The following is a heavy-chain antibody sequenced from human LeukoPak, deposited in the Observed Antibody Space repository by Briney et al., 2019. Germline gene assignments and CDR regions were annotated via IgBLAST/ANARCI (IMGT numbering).Heavy chain of an antibody. J-gene: IGHJ3*02. CDR3: TTFLSMIGAFDI. D-gene: IGHD3-22*01. Sequence: GGSLRLSCAASGFTFSNAWMSWVRQAPGKGLEWVGRIKSKTDGGTTDYAAPVKGRFTISRDDSKNTLYLQMNSLKTEDTAVYYCTTFLSMIGAFDIWGQGTMVTVSS. CDR1: GFTFSNAW. V-gene: IGHV3-15*01. CDR2: IKSKTDGGTT.